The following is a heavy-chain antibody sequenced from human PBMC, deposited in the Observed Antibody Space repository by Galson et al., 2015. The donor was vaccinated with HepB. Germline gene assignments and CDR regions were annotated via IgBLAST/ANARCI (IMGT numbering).Heavy chain of an antibody. CDR3: ARGSSMGRSIIIRSSEYFHY. V-gene: IGHV3-30*04. D-gene: IGHD3-3*02. CDR2: ISRDGSNK. CDR1: GFTFSTYS. Sequence: SLRLSCAASGFTFSTYSMHWVRQAPGKGLEWVSFISRDGSNKNYADSVRGRFTISRDNSKNTLYLQLNNLRVEDTAVYYCARGSSMGRSIIIRSSEYFHYWGQGTQATVSS. J-gene: IGHJ1*01.